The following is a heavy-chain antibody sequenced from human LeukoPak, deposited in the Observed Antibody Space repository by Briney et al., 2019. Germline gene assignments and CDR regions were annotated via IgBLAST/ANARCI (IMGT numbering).Heavy chain of an antibody. CDR3: ASGYCSSTSCYRYYYYGMDV. D-gene: IGHD2-2*01. CDR2: IIPIFGTA. J-gene: IGHJ6*02. V-gene: IGHV1-69*01. Sequence: ASVKVSCKDSGGTFSSYAISWVRQAPGQGLEWMGGIIPIFGTANYAQKFQGRVTITADESTSTAYMELSSLRSEDTAVYYCASGYCSSTSCYRYYYYGMDVWGQGTTVTVSS. CDR1: GGTFSSYA.